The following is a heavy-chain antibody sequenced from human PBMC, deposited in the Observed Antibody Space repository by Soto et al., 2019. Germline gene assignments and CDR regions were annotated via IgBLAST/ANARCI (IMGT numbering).Heavy chain of an antibody. CDR3: ATRVVTNYYYGMDV. J-gene: IGHJ6*02. CDR1: GYTLTELS. CDR2: FDPEDGEA. V-gene: IGHV1-24*01. D-gene: IGHD3-3*01. Sequence: ASVKVSCKVSGYTLTELSMHWVRQAPGKGLEWMGGFDPEDGEAIYAQKFQGRVTMTEDTSTDTAYMELSSLRSEDTAVYYCATRVVTNYYYGMDVWGQGTTVTVSS.